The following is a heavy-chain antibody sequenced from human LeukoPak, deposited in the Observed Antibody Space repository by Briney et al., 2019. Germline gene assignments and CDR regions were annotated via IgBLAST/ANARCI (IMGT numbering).Heavy chain of an antibody. CDR3: ARGPDSSGYYIFDY. D-gene: IGHD3-22*01. J-gene: IGHJ4*02. CDR1: GYTFTSYG. V-gene: IGHV1-18*01. CDR2: ISAYNGNT. Sequence: ASVKVSCKASGYTFTSYGISWVRQAPGQGLEWMGWISAYNGNTNYAQKFQGRVTITADESTSTAYMELSSLRSEDTAVYYCARGPDSSGYYIFDYWGQGTLVTVSS.